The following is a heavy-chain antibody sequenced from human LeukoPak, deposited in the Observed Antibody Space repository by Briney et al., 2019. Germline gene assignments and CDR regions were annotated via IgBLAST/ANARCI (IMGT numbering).Heavy chain of an antibody. CDR1: GFSLDTSGEG. D-gene: IGHD4-17*01. V-gene: IGHV2-5*02. CDR2: TYWDDDK. J-gene: IGHJ5*02. CDR3: AHLSSSVTTGWFDP. Sequence: ESGPTLVNPTETLTLTCTFSGFSLDTSGEGVGWIRQAPGKPLEWLALTYWDDDKRYSPSLNNRLTLTKDTSSNQVVLTMTNMDPMDTATYYCAHLSSSVTTGWFDPWSQGVLVTVSS.